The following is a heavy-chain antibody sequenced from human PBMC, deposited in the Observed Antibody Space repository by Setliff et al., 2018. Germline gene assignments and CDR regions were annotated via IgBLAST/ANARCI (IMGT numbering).Heavy chain of an antibody. CDR1: GFTFDDYG. J-gene: IGHJ4*02. Sequence: GGSLRLSCAASGFTFDDYGMSWVRQIPGKGLEWVSGINWNGGSTIYYADSVKGRFTISRDNSKNSLYLQMNSLRAEDTALYYCAKGAGFTVAADYWGQGTLVTVSS. CDR2: INWNGGST. V-gene: IGHV3-43D*03. CDR3: AKGAGFTVAADY. D-gene: IGHD6-19*01.